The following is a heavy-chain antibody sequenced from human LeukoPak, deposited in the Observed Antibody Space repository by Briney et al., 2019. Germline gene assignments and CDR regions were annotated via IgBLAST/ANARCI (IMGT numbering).Heavy chain of an antibody. Sequence: GGFLRLSCAASGFTFSIYGMHWVRQAPGKGLEWVAFIHYDGSNKYYADSVKGRFTISRDNSNNTLYLQMNSLRAEDTAVYYCRDVFDYWGQGTLVTVSS. J-gene: IGHJ4*02. V-gene: IGHV3-30*02. CDR3: RDVFDY. D-gene: IGHD3-16*01. CDR1: GFTFSIYG. CDR2: IHYDGSNK.